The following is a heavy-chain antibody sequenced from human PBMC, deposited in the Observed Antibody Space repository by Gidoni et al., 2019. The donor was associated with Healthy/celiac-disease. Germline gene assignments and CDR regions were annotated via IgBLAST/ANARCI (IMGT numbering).Heavy chain of an antibody. CDR3: ARARLGIAARPPFDY. D-gene: IGHD6-6*01. CDR1: GGSFSGYY. CDR2: INHSGST. V-gene: IGHV4-34*01. Sequence: QVQLQQWGAGLLKPSETLSLTCAVYGGSFSGYYWSWIRQPPGKGLEWIGEINHSGSTNYNPSLKSRVTISVDTSKNQFSLKLSSVTAADTAVYYCARARLGIAARPPFDYWGQGTLVTVSS. J-gene: IGHJ4*02.